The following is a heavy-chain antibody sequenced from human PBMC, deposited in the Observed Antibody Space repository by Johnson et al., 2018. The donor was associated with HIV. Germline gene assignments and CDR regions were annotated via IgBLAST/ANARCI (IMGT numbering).Heavy chain of an antibody. CDR2: ISGSGGST. V-gene: IGHV3-23*04. CDR1: GFTFSSYA. Sequence: MLLVESGGGLVQPGGSLRLSCAASGFTFSSYAMSWVRQAPGKGLEWVSAISGSGGSTYYADSVKGRFTISRDNSKNTLYLQMNSLRAEDTAVYYCAKARGLHSGAFDIWGQGTMVTVSS. D-gene: IGHD4-11*01. J-gene: IGHJ3*02. CDR3: AKARGLHSGAFDI.